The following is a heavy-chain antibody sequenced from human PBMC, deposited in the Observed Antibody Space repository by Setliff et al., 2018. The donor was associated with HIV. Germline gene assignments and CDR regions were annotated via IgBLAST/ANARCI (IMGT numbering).Heavy chain of an antibody. Sequence: SETLSLTCAVSGGSISSSNWRSWVRQPPGKGLEWIGSIYHSGSTYYNPSLKSRVTISVDTPKNQFSLKLNSVTAADTAVYYCARAEPGRNLANPQSDYWGQGTLVTVSS. CDR3: ARAEPGRNLANPQSDY. CDR2: IYHSGST. J-gene: IGHJ4*02. D-gene: IGHD1-7*01. V-gene: IGHV4-4*02. CDR1: GGSISSSNW.